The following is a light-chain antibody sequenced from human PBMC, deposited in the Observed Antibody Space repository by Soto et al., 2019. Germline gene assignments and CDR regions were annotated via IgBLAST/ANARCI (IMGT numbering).Light chain of an antibody. CDR2: ADS. V-gene: IGKV1-39*01. Sequence: DIQMTQAPSSLSASVGDRVTITCRASQSVSRSLYWYQQRPGKAPDLLIVADSHLGSGVPSRFSGSAFGTDFTLSSNNLRPEAVAIYYCQQNYRFPQTFGQGTKVEI. J-gene: IGKJ1*01. CDR1: QSVSRS. CDR3: QQNYRFPQT.